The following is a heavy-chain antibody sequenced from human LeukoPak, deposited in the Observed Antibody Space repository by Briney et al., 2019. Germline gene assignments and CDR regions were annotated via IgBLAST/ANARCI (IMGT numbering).Heavy chain of an antibody. Sequence: GGSLRLSCAVSGFTFSSYGMHWVRQAPGKGLEWVAVIWYDGSNKYYADSVKGRFTISRDNSKNTLYLQMNSLRAEDTAVYYCARDQPDRSGWSWGQGTLVTVSS. J-gene: IGHJ4*02. V-gene: IGHV3-33*01. CDR2: IWYDGSNK. CDR1: GFTFSSYG. D-gene: IGHD6-19*01. CDR3: ARDQPDRSGWS.